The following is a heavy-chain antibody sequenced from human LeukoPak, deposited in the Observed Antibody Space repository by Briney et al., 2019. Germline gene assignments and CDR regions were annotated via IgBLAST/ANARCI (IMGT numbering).Heavy chain of an antibody. J-gene: IGHJ6*03. D-gene: IGHD4-11*01. CDR3: ARDYDYRFPHQDYYYYYMDV. Sequence: EASVKVSCKASGYTFTGYYMHWVRQAPGQGLEWMGWINPNSGGTNYAQKFQGRVTMTRDTSISTAYMELSRLRSDDTAVYYCARDYDYRFPHQDYYYYYMDVWGKGTTVTVSS. CDR2: INPNSGGT. V-gene: IGHV1-2*02. CDR1: GYTFTGYY.